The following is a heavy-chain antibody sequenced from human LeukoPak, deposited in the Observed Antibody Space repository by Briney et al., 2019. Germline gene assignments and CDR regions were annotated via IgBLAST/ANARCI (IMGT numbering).Heavy chain of an antibody. CDR3: AREPLPDADYYDSSGYFYFDY. CDR1: GYTFTSYG. V-gene: IGHV1-18*01. Sequence: ASVKVSCKASGYTFTSYGISWVRQAPGQGLEWMGWISAYNGNTNYAQKLQGRVTMTTDTSTRTPYMELRSLRSDDTAVYYCAREPLPDADYYDSSGYFYFDYWGQGTLVTVSS. CDR2: ISAYNGNT. J-gene: IGHJ4*02. D-gene: IGHD3-22*01.